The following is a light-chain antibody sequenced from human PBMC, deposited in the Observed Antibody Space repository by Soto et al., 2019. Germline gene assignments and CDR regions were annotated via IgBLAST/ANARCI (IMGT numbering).Light chain of an antibody. CDR2: GAS. CDR3: QHYDSSPT. Sequence: EIVLTQSPGTLSLSPGEGATLSCRASQSVSSNYLAWYQQKPGQAPRLLIYGASSRAAGIPGKFSGRGSGTDFTLTISRLEPEDFAVYFCQHYDSSPTFGLGTKLEIK. V-gene: IGKV3-20*01. CDR1: QSVSSNY. J-gene: IGKJ2*01.